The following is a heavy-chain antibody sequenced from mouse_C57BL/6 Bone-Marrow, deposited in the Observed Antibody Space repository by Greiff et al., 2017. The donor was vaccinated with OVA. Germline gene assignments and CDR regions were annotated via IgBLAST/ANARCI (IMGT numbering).Heavy chain of an antibody. V-gene: IGHV5-12*01. CDR3: ARDQYYGSSWDWFAY. Sequence: EVQGVESGGGLVQPGGSLKLSCAASGFTFSDYYMYWVRQTPEKRLEWVAYISNGGGSTYYPDTVKGRFTISRDNAKNTLYLQMSRLKSEDTAMYYCARDQYYGSSWDWFAYWGQGTLVTVSA. CDR1: GFTFSDYY. CDR2: ISNGGGST. D-gene: IGHD1-1*01. J-gene: IGHJ3*01.